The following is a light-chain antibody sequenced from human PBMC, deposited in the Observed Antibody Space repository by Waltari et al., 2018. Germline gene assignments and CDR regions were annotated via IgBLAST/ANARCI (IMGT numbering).Light chain of an antibody. CDR2: WPA. CDR3: QQYYSTPPT. V-gene: IGKV4-1*01. Sequence: DIVMTQSPDSLAVSLGERATINCKSTQGVLYSSNNKNYLAWYQQKPRQPPKLRLSWPATRGSAVPDRFSGSGAGTAFILTTSSLQDEDVAVYYCQQYYSTPPTFGQGTKVEIK. CDR1: QGVLYSSNNKNY. J-gene: IGKJ1*01.